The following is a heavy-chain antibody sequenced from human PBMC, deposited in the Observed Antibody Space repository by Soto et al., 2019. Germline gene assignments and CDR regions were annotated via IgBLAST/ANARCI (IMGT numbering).Heavy chain of an antibody. Sequence: QVQLVESGGGVVQPGRSLRLSCAASGFTFSSYGMHWVRQAPGKGLEWVAVIWYDGSNKYYADSVKGRFTISRDNSQNTLYLQMNSLRAEDTAVYYCARDHKYSGYGSRDYWGQGTLVTVSS. CDR1: GFTFSSYG. CDR3: ARDHKYSGYGSRDY. J-gene: IGHJ4*02. V-gene: IGHV3-33*01. D-gene: IGHD5-12*01. CDR2: IWYDGSNK.